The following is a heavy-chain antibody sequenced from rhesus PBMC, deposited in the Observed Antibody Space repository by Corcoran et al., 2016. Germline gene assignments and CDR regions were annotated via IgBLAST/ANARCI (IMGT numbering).Heavy chain of an antibody. D-gene: IGHD2-33*01. CDR3: ARWLSN. V-gene: IGHV4S10*01. Sequence: QVQLQESGPGVVKPSETLSLTCAVSGGSISDSYRWSWIRQPPGKGLEWIGYIYGSSTSTNYNPSLMSRVTSSKDTSKSRFSLKLSSVTAADTAVYYCARWLSNWGQGVLVTVSS. J-gene: IGHJ4*01. CDR2: IYGSSTST. CDR1: GGSISDSYR.